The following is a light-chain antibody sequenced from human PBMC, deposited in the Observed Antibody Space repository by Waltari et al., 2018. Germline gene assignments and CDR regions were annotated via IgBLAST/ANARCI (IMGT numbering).Light chain of an antibody. CDR1: QGTNNY. CDR2: GTS. Sequence: DIQLTQSPSFLSASVGDSVTITCRASQGTNNYLAWYQQKPGKAPNLLIYGTSTLQSGVPSRFSGSQSGTEFTLTISSLQPEDFATYYCQQFKSFLFTFGQGTRLDIK. V-gene: IGKV1-9*01. CDR3: QQFKSFLFT. J-gene: IGKJ5*01.